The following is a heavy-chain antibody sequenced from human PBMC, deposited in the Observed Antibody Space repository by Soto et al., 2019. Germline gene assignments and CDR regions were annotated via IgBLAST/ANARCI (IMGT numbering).Heavy chain of an antibody. CDR1: GFSLSNARMG. CDR2: IFSNDEK. CDR3: ARIRRALVGATGGWIDY. J-gene: IGHJ4*02. V-gene: IGHV2-26*01. Sequence: QVTLKESGPVLVKPTETLTLTCTVSGFSLSNARMGVSWIRQPPVKALEWLAHIFSNDEKSYSTSLKSRLTISKDTSKSQVVLTMTNMDPVDTATYYCARIRRALVGATGGWIDYWGQGTLVTVSS. D-gene: IGHD1-26*01.